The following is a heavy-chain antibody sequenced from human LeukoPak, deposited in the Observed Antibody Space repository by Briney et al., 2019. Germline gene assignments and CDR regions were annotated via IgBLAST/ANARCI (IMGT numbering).Heavy chain of an antibody. J-gene: IGHJ3*02. D-gene: IGHD6-25*01. CDR3: VRDSSATLAFDI. Sequence: PETLSLTCTVAGYAISSGYYWGWIRQPPGKGLEWIAKIFHDGTTHYNPSLRSRAAMSVDTSKNDFSLRLSSVTAADTGIYYCVRDSSATLAFDIWGQGTMVTVS. V-gene: IGHV4-38-2*02. CDR1: GYAISSGYY. CDR2: IFHDGTT.